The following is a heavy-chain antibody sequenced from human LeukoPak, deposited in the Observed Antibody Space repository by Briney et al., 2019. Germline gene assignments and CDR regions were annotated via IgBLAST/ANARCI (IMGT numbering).Heavy chain of an antibody. CDR3: ARGATTWIPYDY. Sequence: GGSLRLSCAASGFTVSSNYMSWVRQAPGKGLEWVSVIYSGGSTYYADSVKGRFTISRDNSKNTLYLQMNSLRAEDTAVYYCARGATTWIPYDYWGQGTLVTVSS. V-gene: IGHV3-53*01. D-gene: IGHD5-18*01. J-gene: IGHJ4*02. CDR2: IYSGGST. CDR1: GFTVSSNY.